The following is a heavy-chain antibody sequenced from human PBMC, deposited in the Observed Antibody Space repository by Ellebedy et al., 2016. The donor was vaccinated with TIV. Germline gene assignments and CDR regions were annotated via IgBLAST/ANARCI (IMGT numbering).Heavy chain of an antibody. D-gene: IGHD2-2*01. CDR3: ARAGGRHSTGSGFY. CDR2: INADGSEA. CDR1: GFTFSGYW. Sequence: PGGSLSLSCAASGFTFSGYWMSWVRQAPGKGLEWVANINADGSEAYYVDSVKGRFTISRDNAKNSLYLQMSNLRAEDTAVFYCARAGGRHSTGSGFYWGQGTLVTVSS. J-gene: IGHJ4*02. V-gene: IGHV3-7*03.